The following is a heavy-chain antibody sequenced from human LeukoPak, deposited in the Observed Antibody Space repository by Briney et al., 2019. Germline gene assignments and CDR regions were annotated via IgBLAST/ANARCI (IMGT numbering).Heavy chain of an antibody. CDR2: ISRSGSTK. J-gene: IGHJ4*02. CDR3: AKDWAAAEYYFDY. D-gene: IGHD6-13*01. CDR1: GFIFSDYN. V-gene: IGHV3-11*01. Sequence: GGSLRLSCAASGFIFSDYNMRWIRQAPGKGLEWVSSISRSGSTKYYADSVKGRFTISRDNAKNSLFLQMNSLRAEDTAVYYCAKDWAAAEYYFDYWGQGTLVTVSS.